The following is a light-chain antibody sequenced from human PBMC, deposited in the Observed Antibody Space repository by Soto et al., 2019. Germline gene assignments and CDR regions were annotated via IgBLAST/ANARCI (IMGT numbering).Light chain of an antibody. V-gene: IGKV3-20*01. J-gene: IGKJ1*01. Sequence: IVLTQSPDTLSLSPGERATLSCRATQSVSSNQVAWYQQKPGQAPRLLISGAFISAAGIPDRVSGSGSGADFTLTVSRLEPEGFAVYYWQEYKKSPVTFGQGTKVEIK. CDR2: GAF. CDR3: QEYKKSPVT. CDR1: QSVSSNQ.